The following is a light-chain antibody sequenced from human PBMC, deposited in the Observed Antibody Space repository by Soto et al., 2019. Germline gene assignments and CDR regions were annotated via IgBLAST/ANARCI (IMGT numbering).Light chain of an antibody. CDR2: GAS. J-gene: IGKJ4*01. CDR1: QSGSSNY. Sequence: EIVLTQSPATLSLSPGERATLSCRASQSGSSNYLAWYQQKPGQAPRLLMYGASSRATGIPARFSGSGSGTDFTLTISSLEPEDFAVYYCQQRSDWPPGTFGGGTKVEIK. CDR3: QQRSDWPPGT. V-gene: IGKV3D-20*02.